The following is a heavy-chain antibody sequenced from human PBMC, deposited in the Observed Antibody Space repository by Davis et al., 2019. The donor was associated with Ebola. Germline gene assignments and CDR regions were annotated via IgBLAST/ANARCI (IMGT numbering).Heavy chain of an antibody. CDR3: ARDHYDFWSGPLGYFDY. J-gene: IGHJ4*02. Sequence: SETLSLTCTVSGGSVSSGSYYWSWIRQPPGKGLEWIGYIYYSGSTNYNPSLKSRVTISVDTSKNQFSLKLSPVTAADTAVYYCARDHYDFWSGPLGYFDYWGQGTLVTVSS. V-gene: IGHV4-61*01. D-gene: IGHD3-3*01. CDR2: IYYSGST. CDR1: GGSVSSGSYY.